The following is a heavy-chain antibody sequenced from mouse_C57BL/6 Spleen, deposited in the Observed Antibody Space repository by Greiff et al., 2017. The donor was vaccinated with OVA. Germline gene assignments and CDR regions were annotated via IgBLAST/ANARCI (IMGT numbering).Heavy chain of an antibody. CDR3: TRALYGTNAMDY. J-gene: IGHJ4*01. D-gene: IGHD2-1*01. CDR1: GYTFTSYW. V-gene: IGHV1-5*01. Sequence: EVKVVESGTVLARPGASVKMSCKTSGYTFTSYWMHWVKQRPGQGLEWIGAIYPGNSDTSYNQKFKGKAKLTAVTSASTAYMELSSLTNEDSAVYYCTRALYGTNAMDYWGQGTSVTVSS. CDR2: IYPGNSDT.